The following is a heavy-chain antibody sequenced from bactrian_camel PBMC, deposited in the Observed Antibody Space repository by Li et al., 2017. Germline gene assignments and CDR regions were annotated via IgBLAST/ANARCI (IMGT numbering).Heavy chain of an antibody. CDR1: GDPYSSNC. D-gene: IGHD1*01. V-gene: IGHV3S1*01. CDR3: AIGLHLEVMGSWADAAFEY. CDR2: TYIGGGST. Sequence: HVQLVESGGASVQAGKSLRLSCKITGDPYSSNCRAWFRQAPGKEREGVAATYIGGGSTYYADSVKGRFAISHDDAKNILYLDMNNLQPEDTAMYYCAIGLHLEVMGSWADAAFEYWGQGTQVTVS. J-gene: IGHJ4*01.